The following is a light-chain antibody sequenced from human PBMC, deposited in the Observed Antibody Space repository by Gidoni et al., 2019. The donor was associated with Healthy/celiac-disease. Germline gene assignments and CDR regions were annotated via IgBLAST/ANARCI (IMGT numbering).Light chain of an antibody. CDR1: SSSVGSYNH. CDR3: CSSAGSSTLV. CDR2: EGS. J-gene: IGLJ3*02. Sequence: QSDLTPPATVSGSPRQSITISCTATSSSVGSYNHVPWYQQHPGTAPKLMIYEGSNRPSGVSNRFSGSTSANTAALTISGVQAEDEAAYYCCSSAGSSTLVFGGGTKLTVL. V-gene: IGLV2-23*01.